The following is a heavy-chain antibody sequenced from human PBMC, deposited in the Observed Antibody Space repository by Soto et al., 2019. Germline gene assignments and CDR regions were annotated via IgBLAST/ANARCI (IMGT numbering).Heavy chain of an antibody. V-gene: IGHV1-2*02. J-gene: IGHJ6*02. CDR3: AKGGAIVAAGTRVYLYNAMDV. CDR2: INPNSGDT. CDR1: GYTFTGYY. D-gene: IGHD1-26*01. Sequence: VASVKVSCKASGYTFTGYYVHWVGQAPGQGLEWMGWINPNSGDTYLAQRFQGRVTMNRDTSIGTAYMELRGLTSDDTAEYYCAKGGAIVAAGTRVYLYNAMDVWGQGTTVTVSS.